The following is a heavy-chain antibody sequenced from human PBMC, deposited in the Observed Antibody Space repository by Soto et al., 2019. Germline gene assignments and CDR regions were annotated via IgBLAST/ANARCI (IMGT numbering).Heavy chain of an antibody. Sequence: GGSLRLSCAASGFTVSSNYMSWVRQAPGKGLEWVSVIYSGGKTDYADSVKGRFTISRDNSKRTVYLQMNSLRAEDTGVYYCARARDGYNFLYEPTWGQGTLVTVSS. J-gene: IGHJ4*02. CDR2: IYSGGKT. CDR1: GFTVSSNY. CDR3: ARARDGYNFLYEPT. D-gene: IGHD5-12*01. V-gene: IGHV3-53*01.